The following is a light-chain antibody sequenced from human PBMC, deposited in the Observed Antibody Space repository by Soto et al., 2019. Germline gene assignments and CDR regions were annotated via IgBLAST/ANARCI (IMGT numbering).Light chain of an antibody. CDR3: QQYNAWPPWT. CDR2: GAS. Sequence: EIVMTQSPATLSVSPGERATLSCRASQSVSSNLAWYQQKPGQAPRLLIYGASTRATGIPARFSGSGSGTEFTLTFSSRQAEDFAVYDCQQYNAWPPWTFGQGTKVEIK. J-gene: IGKJ1*01. CDR1: QSVSSN. V-gene: IGKV3-15*01.